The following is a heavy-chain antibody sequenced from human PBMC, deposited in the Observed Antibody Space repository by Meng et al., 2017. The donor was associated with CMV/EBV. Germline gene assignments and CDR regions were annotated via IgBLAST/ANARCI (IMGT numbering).Heavy chain of an antibody. CDR2: ISSSSSYI. V-gene: IGHV3-21*01. CDR3: ARGGAARPPS. J-gene: IGHJ5*02. D-gene: IGHD6-6*01. Sequence: GGSLRLSCAASGFTFSSYSMNWVRQAPGKGLEWVSSISSSSSYIYSADSVKGRFTISRDNAKNSLYLQMNSLRAEDTAVYYCARGGAARPPSWGQGTLVTVSS. CDR1: GFTFSSYS.